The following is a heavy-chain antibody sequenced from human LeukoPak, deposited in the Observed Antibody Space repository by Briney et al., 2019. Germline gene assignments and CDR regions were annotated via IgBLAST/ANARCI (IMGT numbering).Heavy chain of an antibody. J-gene: IGHJ4*02. CDR1: GFTFSSYG. CDR3: ARGPYDSSGSYFDY. Sequence: GTSLRLSCAASGFTFSSYGMHWVRQAPGKGLEWGAVIWYDGSNKYYADSVKGRFTISRDNSKNTLYLQMNSLRAEDTAVYYCARGPYDSSGSYFDYWGQGTLVTVSS. V-gene: IGHV3-33*01. CDR2: IWYDGSNK. D-gene: IGHD3-22*01.